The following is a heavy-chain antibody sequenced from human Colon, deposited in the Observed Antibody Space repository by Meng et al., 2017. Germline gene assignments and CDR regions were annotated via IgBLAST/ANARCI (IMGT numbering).Heavy chain of an antibody. CDR3: ARDLSRGSDDAFDI. CDR2: ISPGGSTK. Sequence: GESLKISCEASGFTFSSYVMIWVRQAPGKGLEWVSNISPGGSTKYYADSVKGRFAVSRDNAKNSLYMQMNSLRVEDTAVYYCARDLSRGSDDAFDIWGQGTMVTVSS. D-gene: IGHD3-10*01. CDR1: GFTFSSYV. J-gene: IGHJ3*02. V-gene: IGHV3-48*03.